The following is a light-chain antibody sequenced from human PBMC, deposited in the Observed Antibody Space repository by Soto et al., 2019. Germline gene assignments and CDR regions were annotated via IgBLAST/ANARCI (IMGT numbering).Light chain of an antibody. Sequence: QSALTQPASVSGSPGQSITISCTGTSSDVGGDNFVSWYQQLPGKAPKLIIFEVSYRPSGVSTRFSGSKSGSTASLTISGLQADDEADYYCCSSAGSGSLVFGGGTKVTVL. CDR3: CSSAGSGSLV. CDR1: SSDVGGDNF. J-gene: IGLJ2*01. CDR2: EVS. V-gene: IGLV2-23*02.